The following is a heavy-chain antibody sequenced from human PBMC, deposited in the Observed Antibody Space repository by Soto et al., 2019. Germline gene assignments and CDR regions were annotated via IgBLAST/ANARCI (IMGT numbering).Heavy chain of an antibody. CDR3: AKDVNICGGDCYGVDY. CDR1: GFTFRSYG. D-gene: IGHD2-21*02. CDR2: ISYDGSNK. Sequence: PGGSLRLSCAASGFTFRSYGMHWVRQAPGKGLEWVAVISYDGSNKYYADSVKGRFTISRDNSKNTLYLQMNRLRAEDTAVYYCAKDVNICGGDCYGVDYWGHGTLVTVSS. J-gene: IGHJ4*01. V-gene: IGHV3-30*18.